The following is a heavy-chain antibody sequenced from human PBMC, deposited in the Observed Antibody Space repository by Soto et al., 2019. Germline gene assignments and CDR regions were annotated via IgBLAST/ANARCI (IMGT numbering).Heavy chain of an antibody. CDR2: IYYSGST. V-gene: IGHV4-59*12. J-gene: IGHJ6*02. D-gene: IGHD3-10*01. CDR3: ARVMVLYYGMDV. Sequence: SETLSLTCTVSGGSISSYYWSWIRQPPGKGLEWIGYIYYSGSTNYNPSLKSRVTISVDTSKNQFSLKLSSVTAADTAVYYCARVMVLYYGMDVWGQGTTVTVSS. CDR1: GGSISSYY.